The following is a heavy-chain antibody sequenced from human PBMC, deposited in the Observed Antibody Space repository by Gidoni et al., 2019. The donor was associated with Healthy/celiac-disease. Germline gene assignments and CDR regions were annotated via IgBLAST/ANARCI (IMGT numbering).Heavy chain of an antibody. CDR1: VASISSSSYY. V-gene: IGHV4-39*01. J-gene: IGHJ4*02. Sequence: QLQLQESGPGLVKPSETLSLTCTVSVASISSSSYYWGWSRQPPGKGLEWIGSIYYSGRTYYNPSLKSRVTISVETSKNQFSLKLSSVTAADTAVYYCASSIAVAGPLPSSFDYWGQGTLVTVSS. CDR2: IYYSGRT. CDR3: ASSIAVAGPLPSSFDY. D-gene: IGHD6-19*01.